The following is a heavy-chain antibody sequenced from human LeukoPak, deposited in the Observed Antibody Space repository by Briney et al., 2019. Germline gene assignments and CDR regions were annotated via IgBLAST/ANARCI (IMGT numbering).Heavy chain of an antibody. V-gene: IGHV3-74*01. CDR3: GKEFSSGWFF. J-gene: IGHJ4*02. D-gene: IGHD6-13*01. CDR2: IKSDGSII. Sequence: GGSLRLSCAASGVTFSNYWMHCVRQAPGKGLVSVSRIKSDGSIIRYADSVKGRFTISRDNSKDTLYLQLSGLRAEDTAIYYCGKEFSSGWFFWGQRTLVSVSS. CDR1: GVTFSNYW.